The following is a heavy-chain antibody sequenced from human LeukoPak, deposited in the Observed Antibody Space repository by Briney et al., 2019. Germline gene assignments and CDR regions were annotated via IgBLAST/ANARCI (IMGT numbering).Heavy chain of an antibody. D-gene: IGHD1-1*01. CDR1: GYTLTSCG. J-gene: IGHJ4*02. CDR3: ASTRTTGAIDY. CDR2: ISAYNGNT. Sequence: GASVKVSCKASGYTLTSCGISWVRQAAGQGLEWMGWISAYNGNTNYAQKLQGRVTMTTDTSTSTAYMELRSLRSDDTAVYYCASTRTTGAIDYWGQGTLVTVSS. V-gene: IGHV1-18*01.